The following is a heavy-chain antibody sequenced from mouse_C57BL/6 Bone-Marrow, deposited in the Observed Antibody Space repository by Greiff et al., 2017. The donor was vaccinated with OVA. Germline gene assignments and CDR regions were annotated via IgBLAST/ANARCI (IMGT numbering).Heavy chain of an antibody. CDR2: ISNGGGST. V-gene: IGHV5-12*01. D-gene: IGHD3-2*02. Sequence: EVQRVESGGGLVQPGESLKLSCAASGFTFSDYYMYWVRQTPEKRLEWVAYISNGGGSTYYPDTVKGRYTISRDNAKNTLYLQMSRLKSEDTAMYYCARRTGYGPYAMDYWGQGTSVTVSS. CDR1: GFTFSDYY. J-gene: IGHJ4*01. CDR3: ARRTGYGPYAMDY.